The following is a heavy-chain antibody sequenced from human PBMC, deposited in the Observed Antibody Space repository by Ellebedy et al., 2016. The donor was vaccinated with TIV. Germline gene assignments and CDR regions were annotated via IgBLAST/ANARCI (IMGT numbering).Heavy chain of an antibody. Sequence: GGSLRLSCAASELTVTSNFMSWVRQAPGKGLAWVSTIAIDSTTYYAYSVKGRFTISRDNSKNTLDIQMNSLRAEDTAVYYCARETYNDVDLKQWGIFDIWGQGTMVTVSS. CDR3: ARETYNDVDLKQWGIFDI. V-gene: IGHV3-66*01. D-gene: IGHD2-8*01. CDR1: ELTVTSNF. J-gene: IGHJ3*02. CDR2: IAIDSTT.